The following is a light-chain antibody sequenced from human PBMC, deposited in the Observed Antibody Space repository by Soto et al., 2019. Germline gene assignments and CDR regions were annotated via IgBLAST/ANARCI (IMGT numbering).Light chain of an antibody. CDR2: EVS. J-gene: IGLJ1*01. V-gene: IGLV2-8*01. CDR1: SSNIGNNY. Sequence: QSVLTQSPSVSAAPGQKVTISCSGSSSNIGNNYVSWYQQHPGKAPKLMIYEVSRRPSGVPERFSGSKSGNTASLTVSGLQAEDEAHYYCSSYAGSNNFVFGTGTKLTVL. CDR3: SSYAGSNNFV.